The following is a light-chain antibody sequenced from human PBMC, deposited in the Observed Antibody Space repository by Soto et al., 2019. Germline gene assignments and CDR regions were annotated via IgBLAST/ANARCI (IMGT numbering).Light chain of an antibody. Sequence: DIQMTQSPSTLSASVGDTVTITCRASQSINTWLAWYQQKPGKAPNLLIYETSTLKSGIPSRFSGSGSGTEFTLTITSLQPDDFAVYYCQQYNNWSLTFGGGTKVDIK. CDR2: ETS. CDR1: QSINTW. V-gene: IGKV1-5*01. CDR3: QQYNNWSLT. J-gene: IGKJ4*01.